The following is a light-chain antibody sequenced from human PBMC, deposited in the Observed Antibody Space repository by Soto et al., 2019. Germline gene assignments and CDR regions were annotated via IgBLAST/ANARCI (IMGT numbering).Light chain of an antibody. CDR1: QSISSW. CDR3: QQYISYPIT. J-gene: IGKJ5*01. V-gene: IGKV1-5*03. CDR2: KAS. Sequence: DIQMTQSPSTLSTSVGDRVTITCRASQSISSWLAWYQQKPGKAPKLLISKASSLESGVPSRFSGSGSGTEFTLTISSLQPEDFATYYCQQYISYPITFGQGTRLEIK.